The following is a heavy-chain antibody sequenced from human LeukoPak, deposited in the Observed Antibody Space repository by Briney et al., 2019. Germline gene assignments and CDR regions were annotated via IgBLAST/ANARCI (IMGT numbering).Heavy chain of an antibody. V-gene: IGHV3-66*02. D-gene: IGHD3-10*01. CDR1: GFTVSNNY. J-gene: IGHJ4*02. Sequence: PGGSLRLSCGASGFTVSNNYMSWVRQAPGKGLEWVSVIYSGGSTYYADSVKGRFTFSRDNSKNTLYLQMNSLRAEDTAVYYCARDEYYYGSGTKTLDYWGQGSLVTVSS. CDR3: ARDEYYYGSGTKTLDY. CDR2: IYSGGST.